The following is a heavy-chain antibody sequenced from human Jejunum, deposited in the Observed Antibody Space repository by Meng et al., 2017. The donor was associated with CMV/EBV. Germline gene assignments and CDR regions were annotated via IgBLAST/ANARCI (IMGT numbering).Heavy chain of an antibody. CDR3: AKRGNYIDY. CDR1: GFTFSTHV. CDR2: ISGSGDNT. J-gene: IGHJ4*02. Sequence: EVRLVGAGGGLVQPGGSLRLSCAASGFTFSTHVMNWVRQAPGKGLEWVSSISGSGDNTYYADSVKGRFTISRDSSENTLFLLMNSLRAEDTAVYYCAKRGNYIDYWGQGTLVTVSS. V-gene: IGHV3-23*04. D-gene: IGHD1-26*01.